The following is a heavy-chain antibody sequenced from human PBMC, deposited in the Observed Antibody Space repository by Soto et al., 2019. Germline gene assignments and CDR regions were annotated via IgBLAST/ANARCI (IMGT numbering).Heavy chain of an antibody. V-gene: IGHV1-18*01. CDR2: ISAYNGNT. Sequence: QVQLVQSGGEVKKPGASVKVSCKTSGYSFTTYGISWVRQAPGQGLEWMGWISAYNGNTNYAQKSQGRVTMTTDTSTSTAYMELRSLRSDDTAVYYCAREGPAPYYYYGMDVWGQGSTVTVSS. CDR3: AREGPAPYYYYGMDV. CDR1: GYSFTTYG. J-gene: IGHJ6*02.